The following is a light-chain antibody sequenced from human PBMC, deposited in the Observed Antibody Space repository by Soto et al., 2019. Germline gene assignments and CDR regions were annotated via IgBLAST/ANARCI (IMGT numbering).Light chain of an antibody. CDR2: GAS. V-gene: IGKV3D-20*02. Sequence: EIVLTQSPGTLSLSPGEIATLSCRASQSVPNSYLAWYQQKPGQAPRLLIYGASSRATGIPVRFSGIGSGTDFTLTISRLEPEDFALYYCQQRSTWPTFGQGTRLEIK. CDR3: QQRSTWPT. J-gene: IGKJ5*01. CDR1: QSVPNSY.